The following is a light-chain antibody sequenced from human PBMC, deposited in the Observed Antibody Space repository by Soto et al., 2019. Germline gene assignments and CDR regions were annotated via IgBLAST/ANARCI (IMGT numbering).Light chain of an antibody. CDR3: QQTRAFPRT. Sequence: DIQMTQSPSSVSASVGDRVTITCRASQDIGNFLAWYQQTPGKAPNLLIHGASSLYRGVASRFSGGGTGTDFTLTILSLQPEDFATYYCQQTRAFPRTFGQGTKVDVK. J-gene: IGKJ2*01. CDR2: GAS. CDR1: QDIGNF. V-gene: IGKV1-12*01.